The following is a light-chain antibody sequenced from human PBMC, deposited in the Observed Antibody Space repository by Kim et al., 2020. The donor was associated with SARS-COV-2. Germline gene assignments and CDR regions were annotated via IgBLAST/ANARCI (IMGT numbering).Light chain of an antibody. Sequence: DFQMTQSPSSLSASVGERVTITCRASQDVSNYLAWYQQKPGEAPKLLIYGASAMPTGIPARFSGSGSGTEFTLAISSLQSEDFAIYYCQQYNNWPLTFGGGTKVDIK. V-gene: IGKV1-27*01. J-gene: IGKJ4*01. CDR3: QQYNNWPLT. CDR2: GAS. CDR1: QDVSNY.